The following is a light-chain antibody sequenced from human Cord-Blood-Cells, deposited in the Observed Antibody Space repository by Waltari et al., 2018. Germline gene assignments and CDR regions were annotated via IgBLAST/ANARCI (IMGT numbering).Light chain of an antibody. J-gene: IGLJ3*02. CDR2: DVS. Sequence: QSALTPPRSVSGAPGQSVTISCTGTSSDVGGYNYVSWYQQHPGQAPKLMSYDVSKRTSGVPERFSGSKSRNTASLTIAGLPAEDEADYYCCSYAGSYTLVLGGGTKMTVL. V-gene: IGLV2-11*01. CDR1: SSDVGGYNY. CDR3: CSYAGSYTLV.